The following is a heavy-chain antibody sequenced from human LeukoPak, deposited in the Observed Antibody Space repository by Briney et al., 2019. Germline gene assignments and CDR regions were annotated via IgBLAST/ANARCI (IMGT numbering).Heavy chain of an antibody. V-gene: IGHV4-34*01. CDR2: INHSGST. D-gene: IGHD3-10*01. CDR1: GESFSGYY. Sequence: SETLSLTCAVYGESFSGYYWSWIRQPPGKGLEWIGEINHSGSTNYNPSLKSRVTISVDTSKNQFSLRLSSVTAADTAVYYCAYGDYYGSGGFDYWGQGTLVTVSS. J-gene: IGHJ4*02. CDR3: AYGDYYGSGGFDY.